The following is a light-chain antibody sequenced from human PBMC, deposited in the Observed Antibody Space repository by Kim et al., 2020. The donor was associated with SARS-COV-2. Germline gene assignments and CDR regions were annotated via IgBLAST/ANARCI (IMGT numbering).Light chain of an antibody. CDR2: AAS. J-gene: IGKJ5*01. CDR3: QQTYSSVHIT. CDR1: RRSCSN. V-gene: IGKV1-39*01. Sequence: SVRDGAPITCRGGRRSCSNVHWYQQHPGKAPKPLIYAASTIEDRVPSRIVSGGGGTDFTLSIYSMQPEDFVAYFCQQTYSSVHITFGQGTRLEIK.